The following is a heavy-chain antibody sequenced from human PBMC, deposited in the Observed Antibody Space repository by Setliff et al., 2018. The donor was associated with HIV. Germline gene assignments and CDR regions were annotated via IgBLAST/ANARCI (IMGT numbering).Heavy chain of an antibody. CDR1: GYTFTSYA. J-gene: IGHJ3*02. CDR3: ARGMNAVRYFDWLDAFDI. V-gene: IGHV1-3*04. Sequence: ASVKVSCKASGYTFTSYAMHWVRQAPGQRLEWLGWINTDTGNTKYSQKFQGRLTFTRDTSALTADMELSSLRSEDTAVYFCARGMNAVRYFDWLDAFDIWGQGTMVTVSS. CDR2: INTDTGNT. D-gene: IGHD3-9*01.